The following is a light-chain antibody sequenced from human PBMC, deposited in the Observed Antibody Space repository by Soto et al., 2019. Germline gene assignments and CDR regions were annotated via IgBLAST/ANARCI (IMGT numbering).Light chain of an antibody. CDR3: QQPSSWPWT. Sequence: DIVLPQSPPAPSLSPWVRATLYCRASQSVSSCLAWYQQKPGQAPRLLMYEASTRATGIPSRFSGGGSGTDFTLTISSLEPEDFAAYYCQQPSSWPWTFGGGTKVDIK. CDR2: EAS. J-gene: IGKJ4*02. V-gene: IGKV3-11*01. CDR1: QSVSSC.